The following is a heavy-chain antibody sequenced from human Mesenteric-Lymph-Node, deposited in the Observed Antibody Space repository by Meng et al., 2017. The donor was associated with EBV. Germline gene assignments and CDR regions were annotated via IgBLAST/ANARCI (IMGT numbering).Heavy chain of an antibody. CDR3: ARVAGSNYGSGSYYFDY. D-gene: IGHD3-10*01. CDR2: IYHSGST. CDR1: GGVTVIGGSS. V-gene: IGHV4-30-2*01. J-gene: IGHJ4*02. Sequence: LQLRGSRSQRVQPYDNLSLSRGYSGGVTVIGGSSRSSTVQPPGTALAWIGDIYHSGSTSYNPSLKSRVTISVDRSKNRFSLKLSSVTAADTAVYYCARVAGSNYGSGSYYFDYWGQGTLVTVSS.